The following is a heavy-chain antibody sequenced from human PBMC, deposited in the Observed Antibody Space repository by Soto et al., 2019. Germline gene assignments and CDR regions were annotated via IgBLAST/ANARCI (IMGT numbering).Heavy chain of an antibody. J-gene: IGHJ6*02. CDR1: GFTFDDYA. V-gene: IGHV3-9*01. D-gene: IGHD5-18*01. Sequence: PGGSLRLSCAASGFTFDDYAMHWVRQAPGKGLEWVSGISWNSGSIGYADSVKGRFTISRDNAKNSLYLQMNSLRAEDTALYYCAKDTGYSYGLYYYYGMDVWGQGTTVTVSS. CDR2: ISWNSGSI. CDR3: AKDTGYSYGLYYYYGMDV.